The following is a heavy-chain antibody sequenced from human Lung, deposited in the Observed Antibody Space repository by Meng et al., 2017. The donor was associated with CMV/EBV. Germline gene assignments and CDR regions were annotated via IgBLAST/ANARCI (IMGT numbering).Heavy chain of an antibody. Sequence: GQLRESGPARVKPSETLSLTCAVSGDSITNHNWWAWVRQPPGKGLEWIGEIPHRGSSAYNPSFKSRVSMSIDKSKNQFSLKLTSVTAADTAVYHCLRRSGGSVWGQGTLVTVSS. J-gene: IGHJ1*01. CDR3: LRRSGGSV. CDR1: GDSITNHNW. V-gene: IGHV4-4*02. D-gene: IGHD3-10*01. CDR2: IPHRGSS.